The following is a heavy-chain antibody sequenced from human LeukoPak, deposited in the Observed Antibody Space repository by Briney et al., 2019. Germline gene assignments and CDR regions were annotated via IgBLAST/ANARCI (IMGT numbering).Heavy chain of an antibody. CDR3: ARENYYDSSGNQNFDY. Sequence: PSGTLSLTCAVSGGSISSSNWWSWVRQPPGKGLEWIGEIYHSGSTNCNPSPKSRVTISVDKSKNQFSLKLSSVTAADTAVYYCARENYYDSSGNQNFDYWGQGTLVTVSS. D-gene: IGHD3-22*01. J-gene: IGHJ4*02. V-gene: IGHV4-4*02. CDR2: IYHSGST. CDR1: GGSISSSNW.